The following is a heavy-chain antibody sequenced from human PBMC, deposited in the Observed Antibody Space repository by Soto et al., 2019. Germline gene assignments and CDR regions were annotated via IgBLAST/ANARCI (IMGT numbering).Heavy chain of an antibody. Sequence: VQLQESGPGLVKPSQTLSLTCAVSDESVTSPGNYWNWIRQRPDTGLEWIGYISSGGSPFYNPSLQSRVSLSLGTSNNPFSLTLNSVTAADMAVYYCTLNHCAGGGCYDRDYWAQGTRVTVSS. D-gene: IGHD2-15*01. J-gene: IGHJ1*01. V-gene: IGHV4-31*11. CDR1: DESVTSPGNY. CDR3: TLNHCAGGGCYDRDY. CDR2: ISSGGSP.